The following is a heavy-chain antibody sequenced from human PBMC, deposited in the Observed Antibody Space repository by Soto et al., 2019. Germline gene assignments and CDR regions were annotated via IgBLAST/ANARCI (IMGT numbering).Heavy chain of an antibody. CDR1: GGSISSSSYY. CDR2: IYYSGST. D-gene: IGHD2-15*01. J-gene: IGHJ2*01. Sequence: NPSETLSLTCTVSGGSISSSSYYWGWIRQPPGKGLEWIGSIYYSGSTYYNPSLKSRVTISVDTSKNQFSLKLSSVTAADTAVYYCASTVVVAATGVDFDLWGRGTLVTVSS. V-gene: IGHV4-39*01. CDR3: ASTVVVAATGVDFDL.